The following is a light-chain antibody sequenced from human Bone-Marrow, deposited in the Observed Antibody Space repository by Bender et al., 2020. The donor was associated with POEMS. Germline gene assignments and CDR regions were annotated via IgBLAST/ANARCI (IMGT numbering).Light chain of an antibody. V-gene: IGLV4-69*01. CDR2: LTSDGTY. Sequence: QLELTQSPSASASLGASVKLTCTLSSGHSRYAIAWHQQQPERGPRYLMKLTSDGTYTKGDGIPDRFSGSSSGAERYLTISSLQSEDEADYYCQTWGTGFWVFGGGTKLTVL. CDR1: SGHSRYA. J-gene: IGLJ3*02. CDR3: QTWGTGFWV.